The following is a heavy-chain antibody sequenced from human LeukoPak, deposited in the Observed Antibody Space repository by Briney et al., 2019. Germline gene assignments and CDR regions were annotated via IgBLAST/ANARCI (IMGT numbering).Heavy chain of an antibody. CDR1: GGSISSGDYY. J-gene: IGHJ5*02. CDR3: ARALYYGSGSYSMVDP. Sequence: SETLSLTCTVSGGSISSGDYYWRWIRQPPGKGLEWIGYIYYSGSTYFNPSLKSRVTISEDTSKNQFSLKLSSVTAADTAVYYCARALYYGSGSYSMVDPWGQGALVTVSS. CDR2: IYYSGST. V-gene: IGHV4-30-4*01. D-gene: IGHD3-10*01.